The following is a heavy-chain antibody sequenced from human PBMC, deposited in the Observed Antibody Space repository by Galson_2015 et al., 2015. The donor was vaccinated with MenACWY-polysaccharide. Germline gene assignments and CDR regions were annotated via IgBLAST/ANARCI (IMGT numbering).Heavy chain of an antibody. D-gene: IGHD6-25*01. CDR2: IWYDGSNK. CDR3: VRDVGGIAAAGTKGWFDP. CDR1: GFTFSHYG. V-gene: IGHV3-33*01. Sequence: SLRLSCAASGFTFSHYGMHWVRQAPGKGLEWVAVIWYDGSNKYYADSVNGRFTISRGNSKNTLYLQMNSLRAEDTAMYYCVRDVGGIAAAGTKGWFDPWGQGILVTVSS. J-gene: IGHJ5*02.